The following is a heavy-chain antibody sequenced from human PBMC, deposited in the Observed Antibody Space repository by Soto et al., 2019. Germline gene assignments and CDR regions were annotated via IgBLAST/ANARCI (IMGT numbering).Heavy chain of an antibody. CDR1: GFPFTSYG. V-gene: IGHV3-30*03. CDR2: ISYDGSDK. J-gene: IGHJ4*02. Sequence: QVQLVESGGGVVQPGRSLRLSCAASGFPFTSYGMHWVREGPDKGLEWVAIISYDGSDKYYADSVKGRFTISRDNSKNTLYLQMNSLRAEDMAVYYCVRDTSFDCWGQGTLVTVSS. CDR3: VRDTSFDC.